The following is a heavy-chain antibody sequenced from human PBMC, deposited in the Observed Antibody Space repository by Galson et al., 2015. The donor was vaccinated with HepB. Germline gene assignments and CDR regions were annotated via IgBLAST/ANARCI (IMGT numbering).Heavy chain of an antibody. CDR3: AKDLAAAGRL. V-gene: IGHV3-30*18. CDR2: ISYDGSNK. D-gene: IGHD6-13*01. J-gene: IGHJ4*02. CDR1: GFTFSSYG. Sequence: SLRLSCAASGFTFSSYGMHWVRQAPGKGLEWVAVISYDGSNKYYADSVKGRFTISRDNSKNALYLQMNSLRAEDTAVYYCAKDLAAAGRLWGQGTLVTVSS.